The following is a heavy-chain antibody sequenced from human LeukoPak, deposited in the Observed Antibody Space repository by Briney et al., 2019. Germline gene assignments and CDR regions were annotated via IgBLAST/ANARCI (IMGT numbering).Heavy chain of an antibody. V-gene: IGHV3-23*01. CDR2: ISGSGGST. CDR3: AKDKVAGTWVDY. CDR1: GFTFSSYA. Sequence: GGSLRLSCAASGFTFSSYAMSLVRQAPGKGLEWVSAISGSGGSTYYADSVKGRFTISRDNSKNTLYLQMNSLRAEDTAVYYCAKDKVAGTWVDYWGQGTLVTVSS. J-gene: IGHJ4*02. D-gene: IGHD6-19*01.